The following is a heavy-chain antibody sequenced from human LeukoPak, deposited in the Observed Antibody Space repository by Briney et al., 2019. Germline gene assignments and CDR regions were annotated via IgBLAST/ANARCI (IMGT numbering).Heavy chain of an antibody. V-gene: IGHV3-7*01. CDR2: IKQDGSEK. CDR3: ARDRGNQRGYYYYYMDV. Sequence: QPGGSLRLSCAASGFSFSRYWMSWVRQAPGKGLEWVANIKQDGSEKNYVESVKGRFTISRDNAKNSLYLQMNSLRAEDTAVYYCARDRGNQRGYYYYYMDVWGKGTTVTVSS. J-gene: IGHJ6*03. D-gene: IGHD1-14*01. CDR1: GFSFSRYW.